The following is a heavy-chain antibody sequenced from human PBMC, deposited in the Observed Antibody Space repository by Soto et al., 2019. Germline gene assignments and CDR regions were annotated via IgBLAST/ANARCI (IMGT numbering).Heavy chain of an antibody. CDR2: IKQDGSEK. D-gene: IGHD6-19*01. J-gene: IGHJ3*02. CDR1: GFAFSSYW. V-gene: IGHV3-7*01. CDR3: AREESSGWNDAFDI. Sequence: EVQLVESGGGLVQPGGSLRLSCAASGFAFSSYWMSWVRQAPGNGLEWVANIKQDGSEKYYVDSVKGRFTISRDNAKNSLYLQMNSLRAEDTAVYYCAREESSGWNDAFDIWGQGTMVTVSS.